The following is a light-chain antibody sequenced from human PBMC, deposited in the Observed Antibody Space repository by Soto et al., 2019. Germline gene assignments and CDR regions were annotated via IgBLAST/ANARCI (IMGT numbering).Light chain of an antibody. Sequence: SALTQPASVSGSPGQSVTISCTGTSSDFGSYKFVSWYQHHPGKVPKVIIYETSKRPSGVSDRFSGSKSGNTASLTISGLQAEDEADYYCFSFTSTNTHVFGSGTKVTV. J-gene: IGLJ1*01. CDR1: SSDFGSYKF. V-gene: IGLV2-23*01. CDR2: ETS. CDR3: FSFTSTNTHV.